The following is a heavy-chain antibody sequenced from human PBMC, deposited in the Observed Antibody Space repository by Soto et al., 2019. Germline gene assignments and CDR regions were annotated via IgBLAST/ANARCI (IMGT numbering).Heavy chain of an antibody. D-gene: IGHD6-13*01. J-gene: IGHJ4*02. Sequence: QVQLVQSGGEVKKPGASVNISCKATGYTFISYSITWVRQAPGQGLEWMGWISTYNGNTKYAQSLKGRVTLTRDTSTNTDFMEIRGLISDDTAIYSCAREGAHSTGWYDYFDQWGQGTLVAGS. V-gene: IGHV1-18*04. CDR1: GYTFISYS. CDR3: AREGAHSTGWYDYFDQ. CDR2: ISTYNGNT.